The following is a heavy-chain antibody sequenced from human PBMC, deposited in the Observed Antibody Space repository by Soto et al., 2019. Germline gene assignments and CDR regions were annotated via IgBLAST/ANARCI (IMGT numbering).Heavy chain of an antibody. D-gene: IGHD6-19*01. CDR3: PRQSSGWYNWFYH. Sequence: PSATLSLTSSFSGSYINSSSYNWAWIRQHPGKGREWIGSIYYSGTIYYNRSLKSRVPIPVDTSKNQFSLKLSSVTAAETAVYYCPRQSSGWYNWFYHWGQGTLVT. J-gene: IGHJ5*02. CDR1: GSYINSSSYN. CDR2: IYYSGTI. V-gene: IGHV4-39*01.